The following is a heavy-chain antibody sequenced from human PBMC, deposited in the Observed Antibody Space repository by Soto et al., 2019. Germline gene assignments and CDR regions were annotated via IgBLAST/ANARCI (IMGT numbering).Heavy chain of an antibody. D-gene: IGHD3-10*01. V-gene: IGHV3-33*01. CDR2: VWYDGTTK. CDR1: GSTFSNYG. CDR3: STVYNYYGPVF. Sequence: QVQLVESGGGVVQPGTSLRLSCAASGSTFSNYGMHWVRQAPGKGLEWVAVVWYDGTTKFYPDSVKGRFTISRDNSNDTLYLSTKSLTVEDTAVYYWSTVYNYYGPVFWGQGTLVTFSS. J-gene: IGHJ4*02.